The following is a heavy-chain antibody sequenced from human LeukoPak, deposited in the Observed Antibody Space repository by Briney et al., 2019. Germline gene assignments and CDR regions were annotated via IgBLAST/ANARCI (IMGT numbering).Heavy chain of an antibody. D-gene: IGHD6-19*01. V-gene: IGHV3-23*01. CDR3: AKGLQQWLVPLDY. J-gene: IGHJ4*02. CDR1: GFTFSRFA. Sequence: GGSLRLSCEASGFTFSRFAMTWVRQAPGKGLEWVSTIGGLGESTNYADSVKGRFTISRDNSKNTLYLQMNSLRAEDTAVYYCAKGLQQWLVPLDYWGQGTLVTVSS. CDR2: IGGLGEST.